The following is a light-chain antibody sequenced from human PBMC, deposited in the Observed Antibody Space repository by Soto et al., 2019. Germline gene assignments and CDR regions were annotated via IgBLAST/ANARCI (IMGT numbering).Light chain of an antibody. J-gene: IGKJ1*01. CDR1: QSVSSN. Sequence: EIVMTQSPATLSVSPGGRATLSCRASQSVSSNLALYQQKPGQAPRLLIYGASTRATGIPARFSGSGSGTEFTLTISSLQSEDFAVYYCQQYNNWPQTFGQGTKVDIK. CDR2: GAS. CDR3: QQYNNWPQT. V-gene: IGKV3-15*01.